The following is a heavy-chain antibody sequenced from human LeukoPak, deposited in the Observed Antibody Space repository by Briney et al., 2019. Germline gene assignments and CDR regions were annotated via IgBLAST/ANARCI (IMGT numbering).Heavy chain of an antibody. CDR2: INPSGGST. CDR3: ARGGRHYYFDY. J-gene: IGHJ4*02. V-gene: IGHV1-46*01. Sequence: GASVKVSCKASRYTFTNYYMHWVRQAPGQGLEWMGIINPSGGSTSYAQKFQGRVTMTRDTSTSTVYMELSSLRSEDTAVYYCARGGRHYYFDYWGQGTLVTVSS. CDR1: RYTFTNYY.